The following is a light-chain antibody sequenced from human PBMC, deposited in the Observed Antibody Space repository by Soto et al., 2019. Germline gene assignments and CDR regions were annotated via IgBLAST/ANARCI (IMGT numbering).Light chain of an antibody. CDR1: SSDVGGYNY. J-gene: IGLJ2*01. V-gene: IGLV2-14*01. CDR3: SSYTSSSTVV. CDR2: DVS. Sequence: QSALTQPASVSGSPGQSITISCTGTSSDVGGYNYVSWYQQHPGKAPKLMIYDVSNRPSGVSNRFSGSKSGNTASLTISGLQAEDVADYYCSSYTSSSTVVFVGGTNLPVL.